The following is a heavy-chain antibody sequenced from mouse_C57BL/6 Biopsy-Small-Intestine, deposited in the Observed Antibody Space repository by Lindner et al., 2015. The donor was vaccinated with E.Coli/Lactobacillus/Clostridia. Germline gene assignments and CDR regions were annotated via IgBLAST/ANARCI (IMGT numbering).Heavy chain of an antibody. CDR2: ISARNVNT. J-gene: IGHJ4*01. D-gene: IGHD2-4*01. Sequence: SVKVSCKTSGSTFDNFGISWLRQAPGQGLEWMGWISARNVNTSSAQKFQGRVTMTIDTSTTTAYVELRGLGSDDTAVYYCARVTMICPSRDCYTRDARFDYWGQGTLVTVSS. V-gene: IGHV14-1*02. CDR3: ARVTMICPSRDCYTRDARFDY. CDR1: GSTFDNFG.